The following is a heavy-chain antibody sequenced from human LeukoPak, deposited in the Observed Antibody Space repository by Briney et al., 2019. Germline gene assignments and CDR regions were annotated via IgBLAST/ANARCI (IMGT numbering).Heavy chain of an antibody. V-gene: IGHV5-51*01. CDR1: GYTFSSYW. J-gene: IGHJ4*02. CDR3: ARQNDFRLDY. D-gene: IGHD3-3*01. CDR2: IYPGDSDT. Sequence: KPGESLRISCKGSGYTFSSYWIGWVRQMPGKGLEWMGIIYPGDSDTRYSPSLQGQVTISVDTSIGTAYLQWSSLKASDTAIYYCARQNDFRLDYWGQGTLVTFSS.